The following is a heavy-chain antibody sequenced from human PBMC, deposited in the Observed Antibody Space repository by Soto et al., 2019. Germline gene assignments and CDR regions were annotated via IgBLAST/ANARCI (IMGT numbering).Heavy chain of an antibody. Sequence: ASVKVSCKASGYTFTSYGISWVRQAPGQGLEWMGWISAYNGNTNYAQKLQGRVTMTTDTSTSTAYMELRSLRSDDTAVYYCARDSAYYDFWSGYHNWGKGTLVTVSS. CDR3: ARDSAYYDFWSGYHN. CDR1: GYTFTSYG. CDR2: ISAYNGNT. D-gene: IGHD3-3*01. J-gene: IGHJ4*02. V-gene: IGHV1-18*04.